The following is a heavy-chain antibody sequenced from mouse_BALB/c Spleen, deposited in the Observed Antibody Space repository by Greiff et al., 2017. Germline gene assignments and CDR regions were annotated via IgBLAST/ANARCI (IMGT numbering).Heavy chain of an antibody. CDR3: ARDMSYYGYWYFDV. J-gene: IGHJ1*01. V-gene: IGHV7-3*02. CDR1: GFTFTDYY. CDR2: IRNKANGYTT. D-gene: IGHD2-1*01. Sequence: EVKLVESGGGLVQPGGSLRLSCATSGFTFTDYYMSWVRQPPGKALEWLGFIRNKANGYTTEYSASVKGRFTISRDNSQSILYLQMNTLRAEDSATYYCARDMSYYGYWYFDVWGAGTTVTVSS.